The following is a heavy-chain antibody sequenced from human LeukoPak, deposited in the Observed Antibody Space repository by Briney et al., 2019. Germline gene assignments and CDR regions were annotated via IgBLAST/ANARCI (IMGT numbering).Heavy chain of an antibody. J-gene: IGHJ3*02. CDR3: ARDHGPYDAFDI. Sequence: SVKVSCKASGGTFSSYAISWVRQAPGQGLEWMGGIIPIFGTANYAQKCQGRVPITADESTSTAYMELSSLRSEDTAVYYCARDHGPYDAFDIWGQGTMVTVSS. CDR2: IIPIFGTA. CDR1: GGTFSSYA. V-gene: IGHV1-69*13.